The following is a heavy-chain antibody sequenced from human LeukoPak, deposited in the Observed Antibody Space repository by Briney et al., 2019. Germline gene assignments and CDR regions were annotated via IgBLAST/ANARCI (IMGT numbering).Heavy chain of an antibody. CDR2: ISDSVNT. Sequence: SETLSLTCSVSGGSIRNYFWSWIRQSPGKGLEWNGYISDSVNTNYNPSLESRVTMSVDTSKNQVSLKLTSVTAADTAVYYCARGGEFGDFMDVWGKGTMVTVSS. D-gene: IGHD3-10*01. J-gene: IGHJ6*03. CDR1: GGSIRNYF. V-gene: IGHV4-59*01. CDR3: ARGGEFGDFMDV.